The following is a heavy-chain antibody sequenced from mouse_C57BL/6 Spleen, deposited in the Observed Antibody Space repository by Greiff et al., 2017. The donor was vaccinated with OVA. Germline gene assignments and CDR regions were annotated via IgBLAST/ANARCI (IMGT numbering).Heavy chain of an antibody. Sequence: QVQLQQPGAELVKPGASVKLSCKASGYTFTSYWMHWVKQRPGQGLEWIGMIHPNSGSTNYNEKFKSKATLTVDKSSSTAYMQLSSLTSEDSAVYYCARLIYDGYRAWFAYWGQGTLVTVSA. CDR2: IHPNSGST. J-gene: IGHJ3*01. V-gene: IGHV1-64*01. CDR1: GYTFTSYW. CDR3: ARLIYDGYRAWFAY. D-gene: IGHD2-3*01.